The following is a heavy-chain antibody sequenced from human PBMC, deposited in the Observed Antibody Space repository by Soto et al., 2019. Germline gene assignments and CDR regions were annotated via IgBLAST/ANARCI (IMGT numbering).Heavy chain of an antibody. CDR1: GGSISSSSYY. CDR2: IYYSGST. CDR3: AREGDYYDSSGYYSLGYSFDY. Sequence: QLQLQESGPGLVKPSETLSLTCTVSGGSISSSSYYWGWIRQPPGKGLEWIGSIYYSGSTYYNPSLKSRVTISVDTSKNKFSLKLSSVTAADTAVYYCAREGDYYDSSGYYSLGYSFDYWGQGTLVTVSS. V-gene: IGHV4-39*02. J-gene: IGHJ4*02. D-gene: IGHD3-22*01.